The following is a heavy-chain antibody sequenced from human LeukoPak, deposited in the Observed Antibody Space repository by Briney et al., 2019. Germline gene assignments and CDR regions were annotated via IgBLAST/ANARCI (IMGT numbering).Heavy chain of an antibody. Sequence: GGGLRLSCTPSGFTFCEYAMRWVRQAPGKGLEWGGFIISKAYSGTTEYAASVKGRFTISRDDSKSIAYLQMNSLKTEDTAVYYCTRDDYYYGSSGFGSWAWGQGTMVTVSS. J-gene: IGHJ3*01. CDR3: TRDDYYYGSSGFGSWA. D-gene: IGHD3-22*01. V-gene: IGHV3-49*04. CDR2: IISKAYSGTT. CDR1: GFTFCEYA.